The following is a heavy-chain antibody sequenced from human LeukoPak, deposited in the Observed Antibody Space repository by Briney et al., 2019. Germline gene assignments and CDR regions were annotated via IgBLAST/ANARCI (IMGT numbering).Heavy chain of an antibody. J-gene: IGHJ6*03. D-gene: IGHD3-10*01. CDR1: GGSFSGYY. Sequence: SETLSLTCAVYGGSFSGYYWSWIRQPPGKGLEWIGEINHSGSTNYNPSLKSRVTISVDTSKNQFSLKLSSVTAADTAVYYCAKSTAWFGEGNYYYYYYMDVWGKGTTVTISS. CDR3: AKSTAWFGEGNYYYYYYMDV. V-gene: IGHV4-34*01. CDR2: INHSGST.